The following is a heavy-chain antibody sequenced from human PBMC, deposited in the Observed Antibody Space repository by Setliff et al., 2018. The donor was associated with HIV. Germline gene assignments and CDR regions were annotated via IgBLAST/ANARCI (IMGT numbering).Heavy chain of an antibody. J-gene: IGHJ6*02. CDR3: AKPLTQWGVSPYHYAVDV. Sequence: AGGSLSLSCAASGFAFDNYCMTWVRQAPGKGLEWVSAIGGSTGSTYYADSVKGRFTISTDNSKNTLYLQMNSLRAEDTAVYYCAKPLTQWGVSPYHYAVDVWGQGTTVTVSS. CDR1: GFAFDNYC. CDR2: IGGSTGST. D-gene: IGHD1-26*01. V-gene: IGHV3-23*01.